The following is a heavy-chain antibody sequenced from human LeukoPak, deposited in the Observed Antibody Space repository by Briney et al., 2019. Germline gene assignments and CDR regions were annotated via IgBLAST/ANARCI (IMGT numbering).Heavy chain of an antibody. V-gene: IGHV1-46*01. J-gene: IGHJ4*02. D-gene: IGHD3-22*01. CDR3: ARAYYHDSSDYFFPVDY. Sequence: ASVKVSCKASGYTFTSYYMHWVRQAPGQGLEWMGVINPSGGFTTYAQRLQGRVTMTRDTSTSTVYMELSSLRSEDTAVYYCARAYYHDSSDYFFPVDYWGQGTLVTVSS. CDR2: INPSGGFT. CDR1: GYTFTSYY.